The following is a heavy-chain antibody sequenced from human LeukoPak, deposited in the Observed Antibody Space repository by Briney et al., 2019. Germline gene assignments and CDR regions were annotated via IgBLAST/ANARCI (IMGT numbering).Heavy chain of an antibody. CDR3: ARSRGYSFGYFDY. V-gene: IGHV3-48*03. J-gene: IGHJ4*02. D-gene: IGHD5-18*01. CDR1: GFTFDDYG. CDR2: ISSSGSTI. Sequence: PGGSLRLSCAASGFTFDDYGMNWVRQAPGKGLERVSYISSSGSTIYYADSVKGRFTISRDNAKNSLYLQMNSLRAEDTAVYYCARSRGYSFGYFDYWGQGTLVTVSS.